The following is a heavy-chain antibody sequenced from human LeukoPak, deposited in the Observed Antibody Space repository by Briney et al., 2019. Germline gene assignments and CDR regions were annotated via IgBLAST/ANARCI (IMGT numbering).Heavy chain of an antibody. Sequence: GGSLRLACAASGFTFSTYAMSWVRQGPGKGLEWVSTISSSGGSTYYADSVRGRFTISRDNSRDTLYLQMNSLRAEDTAVYYCAKDQVAACTGQYFDYWGQGTLVTVSS. CDR2: ISSSGGST. CDR3: AKDQVAACTGQYFDY. CDR1: GFTFSTYA. D-gene: IGHD6-13*01. J-gene: IGHJ4*02. V-gene: IGHV3-23*01.